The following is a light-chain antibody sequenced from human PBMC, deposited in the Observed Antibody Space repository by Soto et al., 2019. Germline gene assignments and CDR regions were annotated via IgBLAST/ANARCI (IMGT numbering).Light chain of an antibody. Sequence: EIVMTQSPATLSVSPGERATLSCRARQSVSSNLAWYQQKPGQAPRLLIHGASTRATGIPARFSGSGSGTEFTLTISSLQSEDFAVYYCQQYNVWPPWTFGQGTKVEIK. J-gene: IGKJ1*01. V-gene: IGKV3-15*01. CDR1: QSVSSN. CDR3: QQYNVWPPWT. CDR2: GAS.